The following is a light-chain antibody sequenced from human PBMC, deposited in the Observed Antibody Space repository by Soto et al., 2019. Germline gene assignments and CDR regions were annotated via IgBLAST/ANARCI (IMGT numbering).Light chain of an antibody. Sequence: DIQMTHSPSTRCASVGDKITITCRASQTISRWLAWYQQKTGKAPRVLIYTASTLESGVPSRFSASGSGTEFNLTISSLQTEDFATYYCLHYKSSSGTFGQGTKVDIK. J-gene: IGKJ1*01. CDR2: TAS. V-gene: IGKV1-5*01. CDR3: LHYKSSSGT. CDR1: QTISRW.